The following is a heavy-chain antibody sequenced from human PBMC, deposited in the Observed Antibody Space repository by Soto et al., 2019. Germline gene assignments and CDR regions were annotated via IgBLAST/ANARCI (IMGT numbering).Heavy chain of an antibody. CDR3: AKVLAAAGTEKYYYYGMDV. CDR2: IIPIFGTA. J-gene: IGHJ6*02. CDR1: GGTFSSYA. Sequence: QVQLVQSGAEVKKPGSSVKVSCKASGGTFSSYAISWVRQAPGQGLEWMGGIIPIFGTANYAQKFQDRVTITADKSTSTAYMELSSLRSEDTAVYYCAKVLAAAGTEKYYYYGMDVWGQGTTVTVSS. V-gene: IGHV1-69*06. D-gene: IGHD6-13*01.